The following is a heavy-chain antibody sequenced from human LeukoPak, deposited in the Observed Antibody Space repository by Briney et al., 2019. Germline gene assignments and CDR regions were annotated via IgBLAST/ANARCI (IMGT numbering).Heavy chain of an antibody. CDR3: ARVLFVGYDSSRQRGYYFDS. Sequence: SETLSLTCTVSGDSINYYYWSWIRQPPGKGLEWIGYIYYIGSTDYSPSLGSRVTISIDTSKNQFSLKLNSVTAADTAVYYCARVLFVGYDSSRQRGYYFDSWGQGTLVTVSS. CDR2: IYYIGST. D-gene: IGHD3-22*01. CDR1: GDSINYYY. V-gene: IGHV4-59*01. J-gene: IGHJ4*02.